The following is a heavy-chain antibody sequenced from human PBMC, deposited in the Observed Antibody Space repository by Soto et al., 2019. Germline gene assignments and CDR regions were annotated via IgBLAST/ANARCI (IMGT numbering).Heavy chain of an antibody. CDR3: VKRLCYNGHCPGIGFDY. CDR2: IGRVGET. Sequence: DVQLVQSGGGLVQPGGSLRLSCAAAGFTVSNNDMHWVRQTTGEGLEWVSGIGRVGETYYAGSVRGRFTVSRDIVKNSVFLQMNIMEDGDTAVYYCVKRLCYNGHCPGIGFDYWGQGTLVTVSS. J-gene: IGHJ4*02. D-gene: IGHD2-21*02. V-gene: IGHV3-13*01. CDR1: GFTVSNND.